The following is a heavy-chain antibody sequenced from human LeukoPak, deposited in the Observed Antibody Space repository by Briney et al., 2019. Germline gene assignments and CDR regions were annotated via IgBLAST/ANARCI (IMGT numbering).Heavy chain of an antibody. J-gene: IGHJ3*02. D-gene: IGHD2-2*02. Sequence: GASVKVSCKASGYTFTGYYMHWVRQAPGQGLEWMGWINPNSGGTNYAQKFQGRVTMTRDTSISTAYMELSRLRSDDTAVYYCARVVVVPAAILGDAFDIWGQGTMVTVSS. CDR1: GYTFTGYY. V-gene: IGHV1-2*02. CDR2: INPNSGGT. CDR3: ARVVVVPAAILGDAFDI.